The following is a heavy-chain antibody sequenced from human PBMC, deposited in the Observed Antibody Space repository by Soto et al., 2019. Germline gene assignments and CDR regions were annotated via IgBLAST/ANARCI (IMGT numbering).Heavy chain of an antibody. CDR1: GGSINIGGYF. D-gene: IGHD3-16*01. J-gene: IGHJ6*02. CDR2: LYYNGST. Sequence: QVQLQESGPGVVKPSQTLSLACSVSGGSINIGGYFWSWVRQFPGKGLEWIGHLYYNGSTYYNPSLKSRVTISRDTSKNQFSLRLTSVTAADTAVYYCATVEYFGSEINFYYYAMDVWGQGTTVTVPS. CDR3: ATVEYFGSEINFYYYAMDV. V-gene: IGHV4-31*03.